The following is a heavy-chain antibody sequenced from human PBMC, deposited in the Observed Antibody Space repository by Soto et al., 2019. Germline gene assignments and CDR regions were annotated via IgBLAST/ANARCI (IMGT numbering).Heavy chain of an antibody. CDR3: VRAVAVTADCDY. V-gene: IGHV1-3*05. CDR2: INAGNGNT. J-gene: IGHJ4*02. Sequence: QVQLVQSGAEEKKPGASVKVSCKDSGYTFTGYAMHWVRQAPGQRLECMGWINAGNGNTKYSQKFQGRVTITRDRSASTSYMELSSLRSEDTAVYYCVRAVAVTADCDYWRQGTLVPVA. CDR1: GYTFTGYA. D-gene: IGHD2-21*02.